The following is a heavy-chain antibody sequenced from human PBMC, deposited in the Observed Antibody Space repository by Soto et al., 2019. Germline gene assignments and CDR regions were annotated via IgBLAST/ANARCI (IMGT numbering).Heavy chain of an antibody. CDR3: ARDRGVVPGPFDY. CDR2: IYHSGST. Sequence: SETLSLTCAVSSGSISSSNWWSWVRQPPGKGLEWVGEIYHSGSTNYNPSLKSRVTISVDKSKNQFSLKLSSVTAADTAVYYCARDRGVVPGPFDYWGQGTLVTVSS. D-gene: IGHD2-2*01. CDR1: SGSISSSNW. J-gene: IGHJ4*02. V-gene: IGHV4-4*02.